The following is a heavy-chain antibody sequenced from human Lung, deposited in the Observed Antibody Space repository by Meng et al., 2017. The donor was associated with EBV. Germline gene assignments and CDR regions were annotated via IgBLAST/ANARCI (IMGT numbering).Heavy chain of an antibody. V-gene: IGHV4-30-4*01. CDR3: AREWCSGGSCYPDY. CDR1: GGSISSGGYY. Sequence: QGQLQGSGPGLVKPYQTLSPTCTVSGGSISSGGYYWSWIRQPPGKGLEWIGYIYYSGSTYYNPSLKSRVTISVDTSKNQFSLKLSSVTAADTAVYYCAREWCSGGSCYPDYWGQGTLVTVSS. CDR2: IYYSGST. J-gene: IGHJ4*02. D-gene: IGHD2-15*01.